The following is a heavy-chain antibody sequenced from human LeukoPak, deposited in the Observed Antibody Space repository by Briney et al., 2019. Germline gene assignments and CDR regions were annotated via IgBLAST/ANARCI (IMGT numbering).Heavy chain of an antibody. CDR2: ISAYNGNT. CDR3: ARDRRIAVAGTIMPY. J-gene: IGHJ4*02. Sequence: ASVKVSCKASGYTFTSYGIGWVRQAPGQGLEWMGWISAYNGNTNYAQKLQGRVTMTTDTSTSTAYMELRSLRSDDTAVYYCARDRRIAVAGTIMPYWGQGTLVTVSS. CDR1: GYTFTSYG. V-gene: IGHV1-18*01. D-gene: IGHD6-19*01.